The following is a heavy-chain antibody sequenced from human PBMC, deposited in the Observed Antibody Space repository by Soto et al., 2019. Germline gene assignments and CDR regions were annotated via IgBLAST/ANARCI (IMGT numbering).Heavy chain of an antibody. J-gene: IGHJ6*02. CDR3: ARLLGVVVPAARGYYYYGMDV. D-gene: IGHD2-2*01. CDR2: IYPGDSDT. CDR1: GYSFTSYW. Sequence: PGESLKISCKGSGYSFTSYWIGWVRQMPGKGLEWMGIIYPGDSDTRYSPSFQGQVTISADKSISTAYLQWSSLKASDTAMYYCARLLGVVVPAARGYYYYGMDVWGQGTTVTVSS. V-gene: IGHV5-51*01.